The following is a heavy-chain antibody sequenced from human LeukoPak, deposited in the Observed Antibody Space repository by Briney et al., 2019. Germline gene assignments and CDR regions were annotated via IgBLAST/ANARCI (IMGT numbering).Heavy chain of an antibody. D-gene: IGHD3-10*01. V-gene: IGHV3-74*01. CDR1: GFMFSNYY. Sequence: GGSLRLSCVGSGFMFSNYYMYWVRLAPGKGLVWVSRIKNAGIDTIYADSVKGRFTVSRDNAKNTVYLQMSSLRAEDTAVYYCARGGYGHNMDVWGEGTTVTVSS. CDR2: IKNAGIDT. CDR3: ARGGYGHNMDV. J-gene: IGHJ6*03.